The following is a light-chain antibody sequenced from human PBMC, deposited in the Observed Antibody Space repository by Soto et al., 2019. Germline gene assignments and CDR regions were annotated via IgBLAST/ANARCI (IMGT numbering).Light chain of an antibody. CDR3: QQYAYSPLT. CDR2: GAS. V-gene: IGKV3-15*01. Sequence: EIVMTQSPATLSVSPGERATLSCRASQSVSSNLAWYQQKPGQAPRLLIYGASTRATGIPDRFSGSGSGTDFTLTISRLEPEDFAMYYCQQYAYSPLTFGGGTKVDIK. J-gene: IGKJ4*01. CDR1: QSVSSN.